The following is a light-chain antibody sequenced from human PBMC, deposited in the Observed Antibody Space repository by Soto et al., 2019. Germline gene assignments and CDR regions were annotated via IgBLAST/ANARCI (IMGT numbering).Light chain of an antibody. V-gene: IGKV1-12*01. J-gene: IGKJ4*01. Sequence: DTQMTQSPSSVSASVGDRVTITCRASQGISNWLAWYQQQPGKAPKLLIYGASSLQSGVPSRFSGGGSGTHFTLIISSLQPEDFATNYCQQTNTFLPLTFGGGTKVEI. CDR1: QGISNW. CDR2: GAS. CDR3: QQTNTFLPLT.